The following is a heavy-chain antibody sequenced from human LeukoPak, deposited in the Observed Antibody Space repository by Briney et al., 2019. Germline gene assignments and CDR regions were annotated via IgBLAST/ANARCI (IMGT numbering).Heavy chain of an antibody. J-gene: IGHJ4*02. CDR3: ARGSFKLVVVVTAIVY. D-gene: IGHD2-21*02. Sequence: GASVKVSCKASGYPFSRYDLNWVRQATGQGLEWMGWINPNSGGTNYAQKFQGRVTMTRDTSISTAYMELSRLRSDDTAVYYCARGSFKLVVVVTAIVYWGQGTLVTVSS. CDR2: INPNSGGT. V-gene: IGHV1-2*02. CDR1: GYPFSRYD.